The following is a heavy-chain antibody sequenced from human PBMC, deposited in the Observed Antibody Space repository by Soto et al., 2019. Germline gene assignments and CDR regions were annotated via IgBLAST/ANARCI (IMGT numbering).Heavy chain of an antibody. CDR1: GGTFSSYA. CDR2: IIPIFGTA. J-gene: IGHJ4*02. V-gene: IGHV1-69*13. Sequence: SVKVSCKASGGTFSSYAISWVRQAPGQGLEWMGGIIPIFGTANYAQKFQGRVTITADESTSTAYMELSSLRSEDTAVYYCAREGDSSSAWPGGRYYFDYSGQATLVTVSS. D-gene: IGHD6-6*01. CDR3: AREGDSSSAWPGGRYYFDY.